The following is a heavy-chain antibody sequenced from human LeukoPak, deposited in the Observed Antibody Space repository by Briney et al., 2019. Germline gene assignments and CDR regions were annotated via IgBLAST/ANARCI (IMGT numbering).Heavy chain of an antibody. CDR2: IWYDGSNK. J-gene: IGHJ4*02. Sequence: QPGGSLRLSCAASGFTFSSYGMHWVRQAPGKGLEWVAVIWYDGSNKYYVDSVKGRFTISRDNSKNTLYLQMNSLRAEDTAVYYCARGSYDSSGYYFPRGQKETDYWGQGTLVTVSS. D-gene: IGHD3-22*01. CDR3: ARGSYDSSGYYFPRGQKETDY. CDR1: GFTFSSYG. V-gene: IGHV3-33*01.